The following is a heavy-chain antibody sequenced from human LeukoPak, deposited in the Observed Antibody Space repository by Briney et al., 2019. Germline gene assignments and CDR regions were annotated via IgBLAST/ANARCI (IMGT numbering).Heavy chain of an antibody. CDR1: GGSISSYY. V-gene: IGHV4-4*07. Sequence: SETLSLTCTVSGGSISSYYWSWIRQPAGKGLEWIGRIYTSGSTNYNPSLKSRVTMSVDTSKNQSSLKLSSVTAADTAVYYCAREPCFGCIADWFDPWGQGTLVTVSS. J-gene: IGHJ5*02. CDR2: IYTSGST. D-gene: IGHD6-19*01. CDR3: AREPCFGCIADWFDP.